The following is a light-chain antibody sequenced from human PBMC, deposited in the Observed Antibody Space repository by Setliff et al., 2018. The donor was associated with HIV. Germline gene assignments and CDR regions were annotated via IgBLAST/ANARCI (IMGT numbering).Light chain of an antibody. V-gene: IGLV3-21*04. CDR3: QLWDNNSDHVV. Sequence: SYELTQPPSVSVAPGKTARITCGGNNIGSKSVHWYQQKPGQAPVMVIYYDTARPPGIPDRFSGSNSGDTATLTISRVEDGDEAAYYCQLWDNNSDHVVFGGGTKVTVL. CDR1: NIGSKS. J-gene: IGLJ2*01. CDR2: YDT.